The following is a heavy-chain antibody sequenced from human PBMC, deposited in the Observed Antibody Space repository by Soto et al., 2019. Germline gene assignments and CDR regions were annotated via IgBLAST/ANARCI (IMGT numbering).Heavy chain of an antibody. CDR2: IWYDGSNK. CDR3: ARGACGSSGYCLDY. Sequence: QVQLVESGGGVVQPGRSLRLSCAASGFTFSSYGMHWVRQAPGKGLERVAVIWYDGSNKYYADSVKGRFTISRDNSKNTLYLQMNSLRAEDTAVYYCARGACGSSGYCLDYWGQGTLVTVSS. CDR1: GFTFSSYG. V-gene: IGHV3-33*01. J-gene: IGHJ4*02. D-gene: IGHD3-22*01.